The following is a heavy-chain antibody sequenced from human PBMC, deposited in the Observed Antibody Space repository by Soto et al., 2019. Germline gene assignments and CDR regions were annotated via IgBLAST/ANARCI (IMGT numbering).Heavy chain of an antibody. Sequence: AESLSLTCTVYGGSFSGYDWSWIRQPPGKGLEWIGEINHSGSTKDNPSLKKRVTISVDTSKNPFALTLSTVTAAETAVYYCARGITYYDLWSGYYSGFGYWGQGTLVTVSS. J-gene: IGHJ4*02. CDR3: ARGITYYDLWSGYYSGFGY. V-gene: IGHV4-34*01. CDR1: GGSFSGYD. D-gene: IGHD3-3*01. CDR2: INHSGST.